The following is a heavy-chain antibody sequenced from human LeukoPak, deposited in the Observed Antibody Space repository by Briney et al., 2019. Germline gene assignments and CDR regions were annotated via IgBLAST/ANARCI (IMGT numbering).Heavy chain of an antibody. V-gene: IGHV5-10-1*01. CDR2: IDPSDSYT. Sequence: AESLRISCKGSGYSFTSYWISWVRQMPGKSLEWMGRIDPSDSYTNYSPSFQGHVTISADKSISTAYLQWSSLKASDTAMYYWARGERSGWYVWGQGTLVTVSS. D-gene: IGHD6-19*01. CDR1: GYSFTSYW. J-gene: IGHJ4*02. CDR3: ARGERSGWYV.